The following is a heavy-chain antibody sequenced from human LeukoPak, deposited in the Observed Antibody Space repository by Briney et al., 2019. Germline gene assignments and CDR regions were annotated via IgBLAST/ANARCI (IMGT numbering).Heavy chain of an antibody. CDR1: GGSISSGGYY. J-gene: IGHJ6*02. Sequence: PSETLSLTCTVSGGSISSGGYYWSWIRQHPGKGLEWIGYIYYSGSTYYNPSLKSRVTISVDTSKNQFSLKLSSVTAADTAVYYCARTMGNDYNYYYGMDVWGQGTTVTVSS. CDR3: ARTMGNDYNYYYGMDV. V-gene: IGHV4-31*03. D-gene: IGHD1-1*01. CDR2: IYYSGST.